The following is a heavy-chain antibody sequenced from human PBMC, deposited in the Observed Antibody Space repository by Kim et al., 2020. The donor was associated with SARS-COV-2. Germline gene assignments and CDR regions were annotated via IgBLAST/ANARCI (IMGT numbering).Heavy chain of an antibody. V-gene: IGHV4-4*02. CDR3: ARGVAVGWQDDYFDY. CDR1: GGSISSSNW. D-gene: IGHD6-19*01. CDR2: IFHSGST. J-gene: IGHJ4*02. Sequence: SETLSLTCAVSGGSISSSNWWCCFRQPPGEGLEGSSEIFHSGSTNYNPSLKSRLTISVDKSKNQFSLKLSSVTAAETAVYYCARGVAVGWQDDYFDYWGQGTLVTVSS.